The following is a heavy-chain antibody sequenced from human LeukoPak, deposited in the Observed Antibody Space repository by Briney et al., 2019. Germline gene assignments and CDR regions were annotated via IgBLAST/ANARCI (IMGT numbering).Heavy chain of an antibody. Sequence: GGSLRLSCAASGFTFSSYEMNWVRQAPGKGLEWVSYISSSGSTIYYADSVKGRFTISRDNAKNSLYLQMNSLRAEDTAVYYCARVGRYSNYVSYYSYGMDVWGQGTTVTVSS. CDR3: ARVGRYSNYVSYYSYGMDV. V-gene: IGHV3-48*03. CDR2: ISSSGSTI. CDR1: GFTFSSYE. J-gene: IGHJ6*02. D-gene: IGHD4-11*01.